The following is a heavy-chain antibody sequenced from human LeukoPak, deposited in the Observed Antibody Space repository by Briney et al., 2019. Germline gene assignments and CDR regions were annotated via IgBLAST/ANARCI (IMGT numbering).Heavy chain of an antibody. CDR2: IYYSGST. D-gene: IGHD3-3*01. J-gene: IGHJ4*02. V-gene: IGHV4-59*01. CDR3: ARVDFWSGYCLDY. CDR1: GGSISSYY. Sequence: SETLSLTCTVSGGSISSYYWSWIRQPPGKGPEWIGYIYYSGSTNYNPSLKSRVTISVDTSKNQFSLKLSSVTAADTAVYYCARVDFWSGYCLDYWGQGTLVTVSS.